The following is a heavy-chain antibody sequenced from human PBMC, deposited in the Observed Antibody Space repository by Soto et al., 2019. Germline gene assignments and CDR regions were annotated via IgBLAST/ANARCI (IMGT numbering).Heavy chain of an antibody. D-gene: IGHD2-8*01. CDR1: GFIFSSHG. CDR2: ISYDGRNK. V-gene: IGHV3-30*18. J-gene: IGHJ4*02. Sequence: PGGSLRLSCAASGFIFSSHGMHWVRQAPGKGLEWVAVISYDGRNKYYADSVKGRFTISRDNSKNTLYLQMNSLRAEDTAVYYCAKDTNSALDYWGQGTLVTVSS. CDR3: AKDTNSALDY.